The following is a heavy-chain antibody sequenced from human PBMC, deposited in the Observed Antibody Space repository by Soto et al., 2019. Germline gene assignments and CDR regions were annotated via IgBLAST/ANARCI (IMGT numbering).Heavy chain of an antibody. CDR3: ARLTGLHDYGKLADY. V-gene: IGHV4-39*01. J-gene: IGHJ4*02. CDR2: IYYSGST. Sequence: SETLSLTCTVSGGSISSSSYYWGWIRQPPGKGLEWIGSIYYSGSTYYNPSLKSRVTISVDTSKNQFSLKLSSVTAADTAVYYCARLTGLHDYGKLADYWGQGTLVTVSS. D-gene: IGHD4-17*01. CDR1: GGSISSSSYY.